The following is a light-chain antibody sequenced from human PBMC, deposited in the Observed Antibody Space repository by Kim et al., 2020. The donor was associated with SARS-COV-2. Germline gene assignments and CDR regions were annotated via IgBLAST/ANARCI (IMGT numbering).Light chain of an antibody. J-gene: IGLJ2*01. CDR3: RSADTTGTSVL. CDR2: TDT. Sequence: SYELTQPPSVSLSPGQTARITRSGDALAKQFAYWYQLRPGEAPVLAIYTDTERPSGIPARFSGSTSGTTVTLTISGVQAEDEADDYCRSADTTGTSVLFG. CDR1: ALAKQF. V-gene: IGLV3-25*03.